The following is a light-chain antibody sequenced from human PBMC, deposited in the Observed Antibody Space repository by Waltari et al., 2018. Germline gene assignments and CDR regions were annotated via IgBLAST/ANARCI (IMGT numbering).Light chain of an antibody. J-gene: IGLJ3*02. CDR2: DTN. CDR1: SGSVSTTYY. Sequence: QNVVIQEILLSVSHGGTVTLTCGLSSGSVSTTYYVSWYQQAPGQAPRTLIFDTNTRSSGVPDRFSGSILDNKAALTITGAQADDESDYYCVLSMGSGIWVFGGGTKLTVL. V-gene: IGLV8-61*01. CDR3: VLSMGSGIWV.